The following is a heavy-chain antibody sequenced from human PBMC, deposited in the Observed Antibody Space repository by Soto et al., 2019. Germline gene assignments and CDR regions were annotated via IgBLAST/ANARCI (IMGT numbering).Heavy chain of an antibody. J-gene: IGHJ3*01. V-gene: IGHV1-18*01. CDR1: GYIFNKYG. CDR3: ARGRGVVIPGGTPDGFDV. Sequence: ASVKVSCKASGYIFNKYGFNWVRQAPGQGLEWMGRISAFNGYTNFAQKFQGRVTLTTDTSTNTAYMELSSLRSDDTAIYYCARGRGVVIPGGTPDGFDVWGRGTMVAVSS. D-gene: IGHD2-21*01. CDR2: ISAFNGYT.